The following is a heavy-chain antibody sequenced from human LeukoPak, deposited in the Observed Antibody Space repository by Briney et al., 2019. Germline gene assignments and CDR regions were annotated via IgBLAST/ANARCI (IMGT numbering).Heavy chain of an antibody. Sequence: GGSLRLSCAASRFTFSSYAMSWVRQAPGKGLEWVSAIGGSTGRTYYADSVKGRFTVSRDNSKNTLYLQMTSLRAEDTAIYYCAKDRRSLVGPTNFDYWGQGTPVTVSS. CDR1: RFTFSSYA. CDR3: AKDRRSLVGPTNFDY. V-gene: IGHV3-23*01. CDR2: IGGSTGRT. D-gene: IGHD1-26*01. J-gene: IGHJ4*02.